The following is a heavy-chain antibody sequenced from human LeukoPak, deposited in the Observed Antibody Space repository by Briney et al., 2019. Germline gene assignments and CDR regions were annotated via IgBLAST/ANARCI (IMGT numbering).Heavy chain of an antibody. CDR2: TSYDGSNK. CDR3: AKMPGDFWSAFYHYFDF. Sequence: PGGSLRLSCAASGFSFSSYGMHWVRQAPGKGLEWVALTSYDGSNKYYGDSVKGRFTISRDNSKNTLYLQMNSLRAQDTAVYYCAKMPGDFWSAFYHYFDFCGQGTLVTVSS. V-gene: IGHV3-30*18. D-gene: IGHD3-3*01. J-gene: IGHJ4*02. CDR1: GFSFSSYG.